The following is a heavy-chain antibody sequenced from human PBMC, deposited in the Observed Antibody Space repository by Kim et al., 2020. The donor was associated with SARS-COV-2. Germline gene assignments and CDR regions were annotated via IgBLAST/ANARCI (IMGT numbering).Heavy chain of an antibody. Sequence: GGSLRLSCAASGFTFSRYAMHWVRQAPGKGLEWVAVISYDGSNKYYVDSVKGRFTISRDNSKNTLYLQMNSLRAEDTAVYYCARDLGFLEWSYYYYGMDVWGQGTTVAVSS. CDR1: GFTFSRYA. D-gene: IGHD3-3*02. CDR2: ISYDGSNK. J-gene: IGHJ6*02. CDR3: ARDLGFLEWSYYYYGMDV. V-gene: IGHV3-30*04.